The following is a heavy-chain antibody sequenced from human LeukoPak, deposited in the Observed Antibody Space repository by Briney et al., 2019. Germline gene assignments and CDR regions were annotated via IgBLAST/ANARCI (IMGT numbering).Heavy chain of an antibody. V-gene: IGHV1-18*04. CDR2: ISAYNGNT. Sequence: ASVKVSCKASGYTFTSYGISWVRQAPGQGLEWMGWISAYNGNTNYAQKLQGRVTMTTDTSTGTAYMELRSLRSDDTAVYHCARGVLWFGDMGNWFDPWGQGTLVTVSS. CDR1: GYTFTSYG. D-gene: IGHD3-10*01. CDR3: ARGVLWFGDMGNWFDP. J-gene: IGHJ5*02.